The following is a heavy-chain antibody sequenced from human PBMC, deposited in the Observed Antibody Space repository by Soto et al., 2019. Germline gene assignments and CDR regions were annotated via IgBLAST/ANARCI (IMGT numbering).Heavy chain of an antibody. J-gene: IGHJ5*02. CDR1: GGSISSYY. CDR3: ARCIIAAAGTPPWFDP. CDR2: IYYSGST. D-gene: IGHD6-13*01. V-gene: IGHV4-59*01. Sequence: PSETLSLTCTVSGGSISSYYWSWIRQPPGKGLEWIGYIYYSGSTNYNPSLKSRVTISVDTSKNQFSLKLSSVTAADTAVYYCARCIIAAAGTPPWFDPWGQGTLVTFSS.